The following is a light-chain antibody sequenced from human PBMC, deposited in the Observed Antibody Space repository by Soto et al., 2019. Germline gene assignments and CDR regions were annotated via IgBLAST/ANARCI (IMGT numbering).Light chain of an antibody. V-gene: IGKV2-28*01. CDR3: MQALQTPRT. CDR1: QSLLHSNGYNY. CDR2: LGS. J-gene: IGKJ1*01. Sequence: DIVMTQSPLSLPVTPGEPASISCRSSQSLLHSNGYNYLDWYLQKPGQSPQLLIYLGSNRASGVPDRFSGSGSGTDFTLKISRVDAEDVGVYYCMQALQTPRTFGQGTKV.